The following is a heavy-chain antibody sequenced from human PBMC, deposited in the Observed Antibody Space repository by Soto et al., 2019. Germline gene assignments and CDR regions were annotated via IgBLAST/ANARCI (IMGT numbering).Heavy chain of an antibody. Sequence: GGSLRLSCAASGFNFSSSWMTWVRQAPGKGLEWVANIKHDGSEKYFADSVKGRFTISRDNAKNSMSLQMNSLRVDDTAVYYCARVNHGVVNYYYPYCMDVWGKGTSVTVSS. CDR1: GFNFSSSW. J-gene: IGHJ6*03. CDR3: ARVNHGVVNYYYPYCMDV. D-gene: IGHD3-3*01. CDR2: IKHDGSEK. V-gene: IGHV3-7*01.